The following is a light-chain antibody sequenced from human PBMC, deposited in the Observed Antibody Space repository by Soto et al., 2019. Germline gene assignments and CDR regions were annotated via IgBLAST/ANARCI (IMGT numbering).Light chain of an antibody. CDR1: STDIGAYNY. J-gene: IGLJ1*01. V-gene: IGLV2-14*01. Sequence: QSVLTQPASVSGSPGQSITISCTGTSTDIGAYNYVSWYQQDPGKAPKLLIYEVTNRPSGVSNRFSGSKSGNTASLTISGLQAEDEANYYCNSYTTLSNRVFGTGTKV. CDR2: EVT. CDR3: NSYTTLSNRV.